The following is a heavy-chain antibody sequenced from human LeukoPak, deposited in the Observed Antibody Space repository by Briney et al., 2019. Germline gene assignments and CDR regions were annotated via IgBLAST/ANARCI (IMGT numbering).Heavy chain of an antibody. CDR1: GFTFDDYT. Sequence: QPGGSLRLSCAASGFTFDDYTMHWVSQAPGKGLEWVSLISWDGGSTYYADSVKGRFTISRDNSKNSLYLQMNSLRTEDTALYYCAKGRLPQLVTISAEYFQHWGQGTLVTVSS. J-gene: IGHJ1*01. CDR2: ISWDGGST. CDR3: AKGRLPQLVTISAEYFQH. V-gene: IGHV3-43*01. D-gene: IGHD6-13*01.